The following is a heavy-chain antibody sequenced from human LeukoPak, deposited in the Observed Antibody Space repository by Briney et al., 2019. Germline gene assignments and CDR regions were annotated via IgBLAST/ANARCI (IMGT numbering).Heavy chain of an antibody. CDR3: ARKLGVNWYFDL. D-gene: IGHD7-27*01. CDR1: GFSFSSYW. V-gene: IGHV3-74*01. J-gene: IGHJ2*01. CDR2: ISSDGSII. Sequence: GGSLRLSCAASGFSFSSYWMHWVRQAPGKGLVWVSRISSDGSIINYADSVKGRFTISRDNAKNTLYLQMNSLRVEDTAVYYCARKLGVNWYFDLWGRGTLVTVSS.